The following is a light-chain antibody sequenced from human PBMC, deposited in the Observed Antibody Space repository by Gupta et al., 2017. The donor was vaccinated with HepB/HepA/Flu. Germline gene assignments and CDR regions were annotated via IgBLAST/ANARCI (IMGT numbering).Light chain of an antibody. CDR3: HQHNTLYT. V-gene: IGKV3D-15*01. J-gene: IGKJ2*01. Sequence: EIVMTQSPATLSVSPGERATLFCRASQSVTSKLAWYQQKPGQAPRLLIYGASNRATGNPARFSGSGYEXEFTLTXSRRQYEDFAVYYGHQHNTLYTFGXGTKLDIK. CDR2: GAS. CDR1: QSVTSK.